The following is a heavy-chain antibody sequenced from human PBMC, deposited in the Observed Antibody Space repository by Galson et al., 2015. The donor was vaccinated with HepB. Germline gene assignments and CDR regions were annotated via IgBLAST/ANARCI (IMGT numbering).Heavy chain of an antibody. D-gene: IGHD6-13*01. J-gene: IGHJ5*02. V-gene: IGHV4-39*01. CDR1: GGSISSSSYY. CDR2: IYYSGST. CDR3: ARQNRKQLEFKP. Sequence: SETLSLTCTVSGGSISSSSYYWGWIRQPPGKGLEWIGSIYYSGSTYYNPSLKSRVTISVDTSKNQFSLKMSSVTAADTAVYYCARQNRKQLEFKPWGQGTLVTVSS.